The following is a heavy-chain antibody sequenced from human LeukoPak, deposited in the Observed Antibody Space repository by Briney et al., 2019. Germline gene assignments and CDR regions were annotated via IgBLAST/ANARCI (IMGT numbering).Heavy chain of an antibody. CDR2: ISWNSGSI. D-gene: IGHD2-2*01. CDR3: AKDMGYCSSTSCNDAFDI. V-gene: IGHV3-9*01. CDR1: GFTFDDYA. J-gene: IGHJ3*02. Sequence: PGRSLRLSCAASGFTFDDYAMHWVRQAPGKGLEWVSGISWNSGSIGYADSVEGRFTISRDNAKSSLYLQMNSLRAEDTALYYCAKDMGYCSSTSCNDAFDIWGQGTMVTVSS.